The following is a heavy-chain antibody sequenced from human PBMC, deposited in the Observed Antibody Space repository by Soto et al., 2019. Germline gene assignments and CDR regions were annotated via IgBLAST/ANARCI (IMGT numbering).Heavy chain of an antibody. CDR3: ARGSMVRGVLRDYYYGMDV. CDR2: IYYSGST. D-gene: IGHD3-10*01. CDR1: GGSISSGEYY. J-gene: IGHJ6*02. Sequence: SETLSLTCTVSGGSISSGEYYWSWIRQPPGKGLEWIGYIYYSGSTYYNPSLRSRVTISVDTSKNQFSLKLSSVTAADTAVYYCARGSMVRGVLRDYYYGMDVWGQGTTVTVSS. V-gene: IGHV4-30-4*01.